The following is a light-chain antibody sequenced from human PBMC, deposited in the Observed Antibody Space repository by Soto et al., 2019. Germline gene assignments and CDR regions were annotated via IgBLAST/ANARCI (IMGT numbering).Light chain of an antibody. CDR1: SSDIGAGYD. CDR2: GNS. Sequence: QSVLTQPPSVSGAPGQRVTISCTESSSDIGAGYDVHWYQQLPGTAPKLLIYGNSNRPSGVPDRFSGSKSGTSASLAITGLQVEDEGDYYCQSYDSSVSGPVVFGGGTKLTVL. J-gene: IGLJ2*01. CDR3: QSYDSSVSGPVV. V-gene: IGLV1-40*01.